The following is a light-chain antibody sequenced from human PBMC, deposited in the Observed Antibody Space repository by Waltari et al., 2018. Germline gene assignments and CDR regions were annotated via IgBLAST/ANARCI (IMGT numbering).Light chain of an antibody. CDR2: RDD. J-gene: IGLJ3*02. CDR1: YSNIGNNV. Sequence: QSVLTQPPSASGATGQRVTISCSGTYSNIGNNVVNWYQQLPGKPPKLLIYRDDQRPSGVPDRFSVSKSGSSASLAIGGLQSEDEADYYCASWDDRLNGHWVFGGGTKVTVL. V-gene: IGLV1-44*01. CDR3: ASWDDRLNGHWV.